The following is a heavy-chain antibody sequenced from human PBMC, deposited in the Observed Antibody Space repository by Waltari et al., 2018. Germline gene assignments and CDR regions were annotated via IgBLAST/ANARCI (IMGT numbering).Heavy chain of an antibody. CDR1: GGSVYSGGFP. CDR3: ASRVGNRRGDAFPM. V-gene: IGHV4-30-2*01. D-gene: IGHD1-26*01. Sequence: QMQLQESGSGVVKPSQTLSLTCTVSGGSVYSGGFPWSWIRQAPGKGLEWIGYIYHDGGSYYNPSLGSRVIISLDRPKNQFSLRLDSVTAADTAVYFCASRVGNRRGDAFPMWGQGTLVTVSS. CDR2: IYHDGGS. J-gene: IGHJ3*02.